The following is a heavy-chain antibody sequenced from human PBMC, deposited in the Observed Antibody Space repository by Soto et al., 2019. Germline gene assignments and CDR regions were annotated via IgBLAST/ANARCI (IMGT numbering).Heavy chain of an antibody. CDR2: IYYSGST. J-gene: IGHJ5*02. CDR3: ARDSGYCSSTSCYAGENWFDP. V-gene: IGHV4-31*03. D-gene: IGHD2-2*01. Sequence: QVQLQESGPGLVKPSQTLSLTCTVSGGSISSGGYYWSWIRQHPGKGLEWFVYIYYSGSTYYNPPLKSRVTISVDTSKNQSSLKLSSVTAADTAVYYCARDSGYCSSTSCYAGENWFDPWGQGTLVTVSS. CDR1: GGSISSGGYY.